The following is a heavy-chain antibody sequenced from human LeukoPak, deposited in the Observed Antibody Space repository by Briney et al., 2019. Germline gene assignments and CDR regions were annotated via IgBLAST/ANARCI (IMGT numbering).Heavy chain of an antibody. CDR1: GGSISSHY. J-gene: IGHJ4*02. V-gene: IGHV4-59*08. D-gene: IGHD3-22*01. CDR2: IYYSGST. Sequence: SETLSLTCTVSGGSISSHYWSWIRQPPGKGLEWIGYIYYSGSTNYNPSLKSRATISIDTSKNQFSLNLTSVTAADTAVYYCARRGYYYDSSGFGFDYWGQGTLVTVSS. CDR3: ARRGYYYDSSGFGFDY.